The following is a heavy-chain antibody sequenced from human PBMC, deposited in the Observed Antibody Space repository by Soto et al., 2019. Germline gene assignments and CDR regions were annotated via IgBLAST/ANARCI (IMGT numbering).Heavy chain of an antibody. CDR1: GFTVSSNY. CDR2: IYSGGST. J-gene: IGHJ3*02. CDR3: ARAAGPRPDAFDI. Sequence: GGSLRLSCAASGFTVSSNYMSWVRQAPGKGLEWVSVIYSGGSTYYADSVKGRFTISRDNSKNTLYLQMNSLRAEDTAVYYCARAAGPRPDAFDIWGQGTMVTVSS. V-gene: IGHV3-53*01.